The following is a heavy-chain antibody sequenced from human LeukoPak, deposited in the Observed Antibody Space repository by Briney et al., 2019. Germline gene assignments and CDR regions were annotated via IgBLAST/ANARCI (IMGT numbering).Heavy chain of an antibody. Sequence: GSLRLSCAASGFIFINAWMNWIRQPPGKGLEWIGEINHSGSTNYNPSLKSRVTISVDTSKNQFSLKLSSVTAADTAVYYCARIWGFTGYHFDYWGQGTLVTVSS. J-gene: IGHJ4*02. CDR1: GFIFINAW. V-gene: IGHV4-34*01. D-gene: IGHD7-27*01. CDR3: ARIWGFTGYHFDY. CDR2: INHSGST.